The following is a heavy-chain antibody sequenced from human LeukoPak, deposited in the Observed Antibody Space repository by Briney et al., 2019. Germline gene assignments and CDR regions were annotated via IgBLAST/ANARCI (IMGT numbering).Heavy chain of an antibody. Sequence: ASVKVSCKASGYTFTNYYMHWVRQAPGQGLEWMGIINPSGGRTSYAQKFQGRVTMSRDMSTSTVYMELSSLRSEDTAVYYCAIGYVSGGYHHRVFYSWGQGTLVTVSS. CDR2: INPSGGRT. J-gene: IGHJ4*02. CDR1: GYTFTNYY. CDR3: AIGYVSGGYHHRVFYS. D-gene: IGHD3-22*01. V-gene: IGHV1-46*01.